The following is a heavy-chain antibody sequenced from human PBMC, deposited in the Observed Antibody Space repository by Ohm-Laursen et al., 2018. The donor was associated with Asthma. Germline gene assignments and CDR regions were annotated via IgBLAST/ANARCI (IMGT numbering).Heavy chain of an antibody. D-gene: IGHD5-24*01. Sequence: GTLSLTCAVPGGSISGSSYFWGWIRQPPGKGLEWIGGIYYSGNTYYNPSLKSRVTISVDTSKNQFSLKLSSVTAADTAVYYCARQRRDGFAYWGQGTLVTVSS. V-gene: IGHV4-39*01. CDR3: ARQRRDGFAY. J-gene: IGHJ4*02. CDR1: GGSISGSSYF. CDR2: IYYSGNT.